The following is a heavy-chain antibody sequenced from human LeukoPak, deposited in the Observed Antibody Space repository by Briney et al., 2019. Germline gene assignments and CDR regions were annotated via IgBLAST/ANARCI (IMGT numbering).Heavy chain of an antibody. CDR2: ISYDGSNK. J-gene: IGHJ6*02. D-gene: IGHD6-6*01. V-gene: IGHV3-30-3*01. CDR3: AREGRLLVLFYYYGMDV. CDR1: GFTFSSYA. Sequence: GGSLRLSCAASGFTFSSYAMHWVRQAPGKGLEWVAVISYDGSNKYYADSVKGRFTISRDNSKNTLYLQMNSLRAEDTAVYYCAREGRLLVLFYYYGMDVWGQGTTVTVSS.